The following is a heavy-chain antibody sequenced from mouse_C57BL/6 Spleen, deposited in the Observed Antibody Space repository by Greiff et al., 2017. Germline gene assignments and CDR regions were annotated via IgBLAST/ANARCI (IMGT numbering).Heavy chain of an antibody. J-gene: IGHJ4*01. CDR3: ARGNLGYYAMDY. CDR2: IYPGSGST. V-gene: IGHV1-55*01. CDR1: GYTFTSYW. Sequence: QVQLQQPGAELVKPGASVKMSCKASGYTFTSYWITWVKQRPGQGLEWIGDIYPGSGSTNNNEKSKSKATLTVDTASSTAYMQLSSLTSEDSAVYYCARGNLGYYAMDYWGQGTSVTVSS.